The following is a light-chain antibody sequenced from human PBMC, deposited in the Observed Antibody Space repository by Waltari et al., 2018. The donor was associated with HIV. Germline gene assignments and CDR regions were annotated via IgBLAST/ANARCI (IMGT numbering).Light chain of an antibody. CDR3: SSYTSSSTYV. J-gene: IGLJ1*01. CDR1: TSDVGGYRH. Sequence: QPALTQPASVSGFPGQSITISCTGTTSDVGGYRHVSWYQQHPGKAPKLMIYDVSNRPSGVANRFSRSKSGHTASLTISGLQAEDEADYYCSSYTSSSTYVFGTGTKVTVL. CDR2: DVS. V-gene: IGLV2-14*03.